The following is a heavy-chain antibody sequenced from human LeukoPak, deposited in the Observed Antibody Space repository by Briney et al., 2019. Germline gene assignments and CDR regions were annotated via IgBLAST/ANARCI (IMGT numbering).Heavy chain of an antibody. V-gene: IGHV4-39*07. CDR3: ARDDYGDYGY. CDR1: GDSITGYY. D-gene: IGHD4-17*01. CDR2: IYYSGST. J-gene: IGHJ4*02. Sequence: SETLSLTCSVSGDSITGYYWGWIRQPPGKGLEWIGSIYYSGSTYYNPSLKSRVTISVDTSKNQFSLKLSSVTAADTAVYYCARDDYGDYGYWGQGTLVTVSS.